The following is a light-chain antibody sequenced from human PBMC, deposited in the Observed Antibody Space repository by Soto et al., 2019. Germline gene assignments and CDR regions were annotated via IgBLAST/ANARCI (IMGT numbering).Light chain of an antibody. Sequence: QSALTQPASVSGSPGQSITFSCTGSSSDVGAYNYVSWYQQHPGEAPKLMIYEVTNRPSGVSNRFSGSKSGNTASLTISGLQAEDEGDYYCSSYTSSSNILFGGGTQLTVL. CDR3: SSYTSSSNIL. CDR2: EVT. J-gene: IGLJ2*01. CDR1: SSDVGAYNY. V-gene: IGLV2-14*03.